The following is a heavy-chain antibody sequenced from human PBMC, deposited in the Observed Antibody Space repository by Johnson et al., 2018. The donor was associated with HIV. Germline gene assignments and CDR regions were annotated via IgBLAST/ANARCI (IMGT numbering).Heavy chain of an antibody. D-gene: IGHD2-2*01. Sequence: VQLVESGGGLVQPGGSLRLSCAASGFTFSSYWMSWVRQAPGKGLEWVANIKQDGSEKYYADSVKGRFTRSRDNAQNSLILQMHSLRVDATAIYYCSRVGYQLHDAFDLWGQGTMVTVSS. J-gene: IGHJ3*01. CDR2: IKQDGSEK. V-gene: IGHV3-7*05. CDR1: GFTFSSYW. CDR3: SRVGYQLHDAFDL.